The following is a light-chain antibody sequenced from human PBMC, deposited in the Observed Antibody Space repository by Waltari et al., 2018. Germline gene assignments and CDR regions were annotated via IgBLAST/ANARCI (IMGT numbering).Light chain of an antibody. CDR1: QSVSYY. CDR2: DTS. J-gene: IGKJ4*01. CDR3: QQRRNWPLT. V-gene: IGKV3-11*01. Sequence: EIVLTQSPATLSLSPGERATLSCRASQSVSYYLAWYQKRPGQAPRLLIYDTSHRATGIPDRFSVSGSETDFTLTISSLEPEDFAVYYCQQRRNWPLTFGGGTKVEIK.